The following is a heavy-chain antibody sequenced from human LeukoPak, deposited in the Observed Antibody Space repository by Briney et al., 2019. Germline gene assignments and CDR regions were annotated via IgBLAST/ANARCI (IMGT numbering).Heavy chain of an antibody. CDR3: ARDVRYASGWSTPES. J-gene: IGHJ5*02. V-gene: IGHV4-4*07. CDR1: GGSIMNHY. CDR2: IYSSGSA. Sequence: PSETLSLTCTVSGGSIMNHYWSWIRQPAGKGLEWIGRIYSSGSANYSPSLKIRVSMSIDTSNNHFSLNLTSVTAADTALYFCARDVRYASGWSTPESWGQGTLVTVSS. D-gene: IGHD6-19*01.